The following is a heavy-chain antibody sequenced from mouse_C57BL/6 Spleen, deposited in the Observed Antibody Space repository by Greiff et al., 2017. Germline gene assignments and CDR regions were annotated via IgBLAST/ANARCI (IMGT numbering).Heavy chain of an antibody. J-gene: IGHJ4*01. CDR2: IYPYNGVS. CDR1: GYSFTGYY. Sequence: VQLQQSGPELVKPGASVKISCKASGYSFTGYYMNWVKQSHGNILDWIGYIYPYNGVSSYNQKFKGKATLTVDKSSSTAYMELRSLTSEDSAVYYCARAGFTTVVARYAMDYWGQGTSVTVSS. D-gene: IGHD1-1*01. V-gene: IGHV1-31*01. CDR3: ARAGFTTVVARYAMDY.